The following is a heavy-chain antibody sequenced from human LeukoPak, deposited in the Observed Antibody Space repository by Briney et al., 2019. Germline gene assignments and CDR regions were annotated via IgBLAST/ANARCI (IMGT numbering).Heavy chain of an antibody. J-gene: IGHJ3*02. V-gene: IGHV1-2*02. CDR2: INPNSGGT. CDR3: ASWSHKMTGDAFDI. D-gene: IGHD2-8*02. Sequence: ASVKVSCKASGYTFTSYDINWVRQATGQGLEWMGWINPNSGGTNYAQKFQGRVTMTRDTSISTAYMELSRLRSDDTAVYYCASWSHKMTGDAFDIWGQGTMVTVSS. CDR1: GYTFTSYD.